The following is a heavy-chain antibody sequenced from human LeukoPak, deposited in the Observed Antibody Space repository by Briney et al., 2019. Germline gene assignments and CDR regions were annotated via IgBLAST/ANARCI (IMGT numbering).Heavy chain of an antibody. J-gene: IGHJ6*03. CDR1: GGSFSGYY. CDR2: INHSGST. Sequence: PSETLSLTCAVYGGSFSGYYWSWIRQPPGKGLEWIGEINHSGSTNYNPSLKSRVTISVDTSKNQFSLKLSSVTAADTAVYYCARVRRITIFGVPNYYYYYMDVWGKGTTVTVSS. V-gene: IGHV4-34*01. CDR3: ARVRRITIFGVPNYYYYYMDV. D-gene: IGHD3-3*01.